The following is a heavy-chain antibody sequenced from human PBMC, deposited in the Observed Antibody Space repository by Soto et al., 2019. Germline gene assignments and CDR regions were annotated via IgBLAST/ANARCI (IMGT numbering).Heavy chain of an antibody. V-gene: IGHV1-69*01. J-gene: IGHJ5*02. Sequence: QVQLVQSGAEVKKPGSSVKVSCKASGGTFSSYAISWVRQAPGQGLEWMGVIIPISGTANYAQKFQGRVTITAEESTSTAYMELSSLRSDDTDVYYCARDREYYYDSSGYYWARWFDPLGQGTLVTVSS. CDR1: GGTFSSYA. CDR2: IIPISGTA. D-gene: IGHD3-22*01. CDR3: ARDREYYYDSSGYYWARWFDP.